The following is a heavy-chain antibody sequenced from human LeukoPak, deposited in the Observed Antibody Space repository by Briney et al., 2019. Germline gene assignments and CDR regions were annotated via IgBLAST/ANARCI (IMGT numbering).Heavy chain of an antibody. CDR1: GDSVSSKSAA. V-gene: IGHV6-1*01. Sequence: SQTLSLTCAISGDSVSSKSAAWNWIRQSPSRGLEWLGRTFYRSKWYNDYAVSVKSRITINPDTSKNQFSLQLNSVTPEDAAVYYCAKEGIDSGSNWFDPWGQGTLVTVSS. D-gene: IGHD6-6*01. CDR2: TFYRSKWYN. J-gene: IGHJ5*02. CDR3: AKEGIDSGSNWFDP.